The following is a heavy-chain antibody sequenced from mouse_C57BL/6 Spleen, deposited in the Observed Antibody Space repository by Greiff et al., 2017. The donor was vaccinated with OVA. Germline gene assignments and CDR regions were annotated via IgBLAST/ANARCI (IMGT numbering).Heavy chain of an antibody. D-gene: IGHD4-1*01. CDR2: IYPRSGNT. V-gene: IGHV1-81*01. CDR1: GYTFTSYG. CDR3: ARRELGRGYFDV. Sequence: QVQLQQSGAELARPGASVKLSCKASGYTFTSYGISWVKQRTGQGLEWIGEIYPRSGNTYYNEKFKGKATLTADKSSSTAYMELRSLTSEYSAVYFCARRELGRGYFDVWGTGTTVTVSS. J-gene: IGHJ1*03.